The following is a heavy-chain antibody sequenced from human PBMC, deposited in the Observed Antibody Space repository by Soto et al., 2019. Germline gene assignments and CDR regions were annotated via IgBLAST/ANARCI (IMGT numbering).Heavy chain of an antibody. CDR1: GFTFSSYG. CDR2: IWYDGSNK. Sequence: GGSLRLSCAASGFTFSSYGMHWGRQAPGKGLEWVAVIWYDGSNKYYADSVKGRFTISRDNSKNTLYLQMNSLKTEDTAVYYCTTDRKQLWSYYGMDVWGQGTTVTVPS. CDR3: TTDRKQLWSYYGMDV. V-gene: IGHV3-33*01. D-gene: IGHD5-18*01. J-gene: IGHJ6*02.